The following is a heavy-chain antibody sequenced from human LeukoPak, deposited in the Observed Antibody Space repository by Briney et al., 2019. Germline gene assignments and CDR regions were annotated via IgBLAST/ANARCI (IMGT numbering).Heavy chain of an antibody. J-gene: IGHJ4*02. CDR2: IYYSGST. CDR1: GGSLVSYY. D-gene: IGHD5-18*01. V-gene: IGHV4-59*01. CDR3: ARASGYSYDYYFDY. Sequence: SETLSLTCTVSGGSLVSYYWTWIRQPPGKGLEWIGYIYYSGSTNYNPSLKSRVTISVDTSKNQFSLKLSSVTAADTAVYYCARASGYSYDYYFDYWGQGTLVTVSS.